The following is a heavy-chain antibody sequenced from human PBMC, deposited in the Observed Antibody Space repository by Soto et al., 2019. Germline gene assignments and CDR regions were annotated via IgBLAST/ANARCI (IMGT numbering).Heavy chain of an antibody. CDR1: GFTFSDSA. D-gene: IGHD3-9*01. CDR2: IRNKGNNYAT. V-gene: IGHV3-73*01. Sequence: GGSLRLSCAASGFTFSDSAMHWVRQASGKGLEWVGRIRNKGNNYATAYTASVKGRFTISRDDSKNTVYLQMNSLKIDEDTAVYYCAKGNWFHAFDIWGQGTMVTVSS. CDR3: AKGNWFHAFDI. J-gene: IGHJ3*02.